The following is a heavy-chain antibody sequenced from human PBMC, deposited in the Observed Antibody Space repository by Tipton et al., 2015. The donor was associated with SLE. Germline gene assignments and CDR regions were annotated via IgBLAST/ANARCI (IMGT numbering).Heavy chain of an antibody. Sequence: GSLRLSCAASGFTVSSKYMSWVRQAPGKGLQWVSVIYSGGSTYYADSVKGRFTISRDNAKNSLYLQMNSLRAEDTALYYCARATVTTSPFDYWGQGTLVTVSS. J-gene: IGHJ4*02. D-gene: IGHD4-17*01. V-gene: IGHV3-53*01. CDR1: GFTVSSKY. CDR2: IYSGGST. CDR3: ARATVTTSPFDY.